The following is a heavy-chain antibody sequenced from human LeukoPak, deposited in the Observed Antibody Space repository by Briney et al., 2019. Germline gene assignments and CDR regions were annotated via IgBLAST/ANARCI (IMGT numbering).Heavy chain of an antibody. CDR2: ISWNSGSI. CDR3: AKEIIVGATTAFDY. J-gene: IGHJ4*02. CDR1: GFTFDDYA. D-gene: IGHD1-26*01. Sequence: GGSLRLSCAASGFTFDDYAMHRVRQAPGKGLEWVSGISWNSGSIGYADSVKGRFTISRDNAKNSLYLQMNSLRAEDTALYYCAKEIIVGATTAFDYWGQGTLVTVSS. V-gene: IGHV3-9*01.